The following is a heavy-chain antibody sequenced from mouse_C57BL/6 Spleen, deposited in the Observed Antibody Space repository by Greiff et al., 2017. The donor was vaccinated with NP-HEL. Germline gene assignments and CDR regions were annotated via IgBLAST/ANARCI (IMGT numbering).Heavy chain of an antibody. CDR3: AQDDGYYVGY. CDR2: IHPNSGST. J-gene: IGHJ2*01. D-gene: IGHD2-3*01. V-gene: IGHV1-64*01. Sequence: QVQLKQSGAELVKPGASVKLSCKASGYTFTSYWMHWVKQRPGQGLEWIGMIHPNSGSTNYNEKFKSKATLTVDKSSSTAYMQLSSLTSEDSAVYYCAQDDGYYVGYWGQGTTLTVSS. CDR1: GYTFTSYW.